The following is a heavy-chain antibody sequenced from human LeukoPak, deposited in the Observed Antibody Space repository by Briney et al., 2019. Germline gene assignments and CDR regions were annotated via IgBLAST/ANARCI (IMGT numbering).Heavy chain of an antibody. CDR2: IYYSGST. CDR3: ARVTYYDFWSGSKTATFDY. CDR1: GGSISSYY. J-gene: IGHJ4*02. V-gene: IGHV4-59*01. D-gene: IGHD3-3*01. Sequence: SETLSLTCTVSGGSISSYYWSWIPQPPGKGLEWMGYIYYSGSTNYNPSLKSLVTISVDTSKNQFSLKLSSVTAADTAVYYCARVTYYDFWSGSKTATFDYWGQGTLVTVSS.